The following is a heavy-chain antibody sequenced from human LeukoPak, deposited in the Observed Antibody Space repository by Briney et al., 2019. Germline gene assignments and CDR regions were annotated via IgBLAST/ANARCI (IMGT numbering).Heavy chain of an antibody. D-gene: IGHD6-19*01. V-gene: IGHV3-23*01. Sequence: PGGTLRLSCAASGFTFSSHGMNWVRQAPGKGLGWVSGITGGGTTYYADSVKGRVTISRDNSKNTLYLQMNSLRAEDTALYYCARLGSGWYWYYYYYMDVWGKGTTVLVSS. J-gene: IGHJ6*03. CDR2: ITGGGTT. CDR3: ARLGSGWYWYYYYYMDV. CDR1: GFTFSSHG.